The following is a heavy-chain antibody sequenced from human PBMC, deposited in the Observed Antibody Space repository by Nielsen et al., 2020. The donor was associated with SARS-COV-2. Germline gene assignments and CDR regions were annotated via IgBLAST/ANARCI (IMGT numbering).Heavy chain of an antibody. D-gene: IGHD1-26*01. Sequence: GESLKISCAGSGLIFSNYWMTWIRQAPGKGPEWVASIKEDGSEKDYVDSVEGRFTISRDNAKNTLFLQMNSLRAEDTAVYHCARGGRTFDSWGQGTLVTVS. CDR2: IKEDGSEK. CDR1: GLIFSNYW. CDR3: ARGGRTFDS. J-gene: IGHJ5*01. V-gene: IGHV3-7*03.